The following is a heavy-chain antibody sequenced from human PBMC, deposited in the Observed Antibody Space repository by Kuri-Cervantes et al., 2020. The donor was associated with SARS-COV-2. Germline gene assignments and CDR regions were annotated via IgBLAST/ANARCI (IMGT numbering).Heavy chain of an antibody. V-gene: IGHV4-59*01. CDR1: GGSISSYY. Sequence: GSLRLSCTVSGGSISSYYWSWIRQPPGEGLKWIGYIYYSGSTNYNPSLKSRVTISVDTSKNQFSLKLSSVTAADTAVYYCARGTNIAAAGTLDYWGQGTLVTVSS. CDR3: ARGTNIAAAGTLDY. J-gene: IGHJ4*02. CDR2: IYYSGST. D-gene: IGHD6-13*01.